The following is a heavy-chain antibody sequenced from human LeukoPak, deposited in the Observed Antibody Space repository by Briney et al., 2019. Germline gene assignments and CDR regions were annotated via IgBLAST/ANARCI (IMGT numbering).Heavy chain of an antibody. J-gene: IGHJ4*02. D-gene: IGHD2/OR15-2a*01. CDR1: GGSISSGGYY. CDR3: ARVSGFFDY. CDR2: IYHSGST. Sequence: SETLSPTCTVSGGSISSGGYYWSWNRQPPGKGLEWIGYIYHSGSTYYNPSLKSRVTISVDRSKNQFSLKLSSVTAADTAVYYCARVSGFFDYWGQGTLVTVSS. V-gene: IGHV4-30-2*01.